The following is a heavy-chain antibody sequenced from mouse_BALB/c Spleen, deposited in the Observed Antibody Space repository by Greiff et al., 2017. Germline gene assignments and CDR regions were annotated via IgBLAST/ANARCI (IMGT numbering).Heavy chain of an antibody. Sequence: VQLKESGPELVKPGASVKVSCKASGYAFTSYNMYWVKQSHGKSLEWIGYIDPYNGGTSYNQKFKGKATLTVDKSSSTAYMHLNSLTSEDSAVYYCARYKYGNYDYFDYWGQGTTLTVSS. CDR1: GYAFTSYN. V-gene: IGHV1S135*01. J-gene: IGHJ2*01. CDR2: IDPYNGGT. CDR3: ARYKYGNYDYFDY. D-gene: IGHD2-10*02.